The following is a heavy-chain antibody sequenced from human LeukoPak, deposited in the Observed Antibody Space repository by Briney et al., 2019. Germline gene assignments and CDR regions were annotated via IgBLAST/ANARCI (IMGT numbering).Heavy chain of an antibody. V-gene: IGHV3-64D*09. CDR2: ISSNGGSS. CDR1: GFTFSAYA. D-gene: IGHD1-1*01. CDR3: VKITSVTGGDC. J-gene: IGHJ4*02. Sequence: GGALRLSCSASGFTFSAYAMYWVRQAPGKGLEYVSGISSNGGSSFYADSVKGRFTISRDNSKNTLYLQMSSLRAEDTAVYYCVKITSVTGGDCWGQGTRLTVSS.